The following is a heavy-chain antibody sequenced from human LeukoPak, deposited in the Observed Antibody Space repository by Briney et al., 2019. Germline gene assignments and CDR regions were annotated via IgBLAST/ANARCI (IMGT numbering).Heavy chain of an antibody. Sequence: SETPSLTCTVSGVSLSSSYSYWGWIRQPPGMGLEWIGSIYYTGNTYYNASLKSQVSISMDTSKNQFSLRLTSVTAADTAVYYCARDRWFGEGHYMDVWGKGTTVTMSS. CDR3: ARDRWFGEGHYMDV. CDR2: IYYTGNT. J-gene: IGHJ6*03. V-gene: IGHV4-39*07. CDR1: GVSLSSSYSY. D-gene: IGHD3-10*01.